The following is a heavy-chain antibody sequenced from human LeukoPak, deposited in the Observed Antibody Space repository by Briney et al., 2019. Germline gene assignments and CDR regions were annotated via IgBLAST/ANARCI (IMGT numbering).Heavy chain of an antibody. J-gene: IGHJ4*02. CDR1: GFSLSTNGMC. Sequence: SGPTLVNPTQTLTLTCTFSGFSLSTNGMCVSWIRQPPGKALEWLARIDRDSDKYYSTSLKTRLAISKDTSKNQVVLTMTNVDVVDTATYYCARIRKPRYYDSSGGGYIDHWGQGTLVTVSS. V-gene: IGHV2-70*11. CDR3: ARIRKPRYYDSSGGGYIDH. D-gene: IGHD3-22*01. CDR2: IDRDSDK.